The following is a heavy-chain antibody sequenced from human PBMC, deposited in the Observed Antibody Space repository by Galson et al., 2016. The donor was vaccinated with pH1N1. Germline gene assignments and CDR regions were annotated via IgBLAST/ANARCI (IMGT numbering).Heavy chain of an antibody. Sequence: SLILSCAASGFIFSDYWMSWVRQAPGKGLEWVAKINQDGSRKYYVDSMKGRCTISRDNAENSLSLQMNSLRVEDTALYYCATEDYYTSLYWGQGILVTVSS. J-gene: IGHJ4*02. CDR1: GFIFSDYW. D-gene: IGHD1-26*01. CDR3: ATEDYYTSLY. V-gene: IGHV3-7*01. CDR2: INQDGSRK.